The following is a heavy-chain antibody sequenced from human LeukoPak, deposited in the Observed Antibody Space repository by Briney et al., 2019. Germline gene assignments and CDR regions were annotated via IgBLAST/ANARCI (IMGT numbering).Heavy chain of an antibody. CDR1: GFTFSIYA. D-gene: IGHD3-22*01. V-gene: IGHV3-30*04. Sequence: GGSLRLSCAASGFTFSIYAMHWVRQAPGKGLEWVAVISYDGSNKYYADSVKGRFTISRDNSKNTLYLQMNSLRAEDTAVYYCARARQHYYDSSGYYYAGWFDPWGQGTLVTVAS. CDR2: ISYDGSNK. J-gene: IGHJ5*02. CDR3: ARARQHYYDSSGYYYAGWFDP.